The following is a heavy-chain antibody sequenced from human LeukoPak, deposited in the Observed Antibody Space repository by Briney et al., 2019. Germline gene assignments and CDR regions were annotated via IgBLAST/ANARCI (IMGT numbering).Heavy chain of an antibody. Sequence: SETLSLTCTVPGGSISSSSYYWGWIRQPPGKGLEWIGSIYYSGSTYYNPSLKSRVTISVDTSKNQFSLKLSSVTAADTAVYYCARRSWELFFDYWGQGTLVTVSS. CDR2: IYYSGST. CDR3: ARRSWELFFDY. V-gene: IGHV4-39*01. J-gene: IGHJ4*02. CDR1: GGSISSSSYY. D-gene: IGHD1-26*01.